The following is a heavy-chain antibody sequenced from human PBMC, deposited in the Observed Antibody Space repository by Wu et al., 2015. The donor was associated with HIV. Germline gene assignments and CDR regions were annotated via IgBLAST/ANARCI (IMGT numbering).Heavy chain of an antibody. J-gene: IGHJ6*02. CDR1: GGTFRSHG. CDR3: AREKLPPPMSGYYYYGVDV. D-gene: IGHD3-10*02. V-gene: IGHV1-69*01. CDR2: FIPIFATS. Sequence: QVQLVQSGAEVKKPGSSVKVSCKASGGTFRSHGISWVRQAPGQGLEWMGGFIPIFATSDLAPKFRGRVTITTDESTTTAYMELSSLKSEDTAIYYCAREKLPPPMSGYYYYGVDVWGQGTTVTVSS.